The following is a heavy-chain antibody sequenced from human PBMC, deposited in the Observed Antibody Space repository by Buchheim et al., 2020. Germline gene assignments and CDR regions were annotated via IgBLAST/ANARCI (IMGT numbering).Heavy chain of an antibody. Sequence: QVQLVESGGGVVQPGRSLRLSCAASGFTFSNYGMHWVRQAPGKGLEWVAVTSFDGSNKYYADSVKGRFTISKDNYKNTLDLQMDSLRADDTAVCYCVKDHLPTTVTTCGDWGQGT. CDR1: GFTFSNYG. J-gene: IGHJ4*02. CDR2: TSFDGSNK. CDR3: VKDHLPTTVTTCGD. V-gene: IGHV3-30*18. D-gene: IGHD4-17*01.